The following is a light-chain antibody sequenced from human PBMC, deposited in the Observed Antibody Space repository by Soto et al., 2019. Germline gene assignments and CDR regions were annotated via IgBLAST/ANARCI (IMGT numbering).Light chain of an antibody. CDR3: QSYDSSLSSVI. J-gene: IGLJ2*01. V-gene: IGLV1-40*01. Sequence: QSVLTQPPSVSGAPGQRVTISCIGSSSNIGAGYDVHWYQKLPGTAPKLLIYGNSNRPSGVPDRFSGSRSGTSASLAITGLQAEDEADYYCQSYDSSLSSVIFGGGTKLTVL. CDR2: GNS. CDR1: SSNIGAGYD.